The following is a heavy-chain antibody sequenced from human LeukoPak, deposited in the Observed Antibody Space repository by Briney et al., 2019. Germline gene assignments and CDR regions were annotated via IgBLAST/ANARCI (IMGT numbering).Heavy chain of an antibody. CDR3: ASLAGWARAGELELRDYYYGMDV. CDR1: ELTFSDYY. V-gene: IGHV3-30-3*01. Sequence: KSGGSLRLSCAASELTFSDYYMSWIRQAPGKGLEWVAVISYDGSNKYYADSVKGRFTISRDNSKNTLYLQMNSLRAEDTAVYYCASLAGWARAGELELRDYYYGMDVWGQGTTVTVSS. CDR2: ISYDGSNK. D-gene: IGHD1-7*01. J-gene: IGHJ6*02.